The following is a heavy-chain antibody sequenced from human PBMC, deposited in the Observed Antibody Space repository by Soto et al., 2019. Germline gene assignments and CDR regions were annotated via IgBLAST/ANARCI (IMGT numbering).Heavy chain of an antibody. CDR3: ARDWDVVSGNGAFDM. D-gene: IGHD6-19*01. J-gene: IGHJ3*02. CDR1: GFSFDHYA. Sequence: EEQLVESGGGLVQPGRSLRLSCAASGFSFDHYAMHWVRQAPGKGLEWVSSVTWHSRIIGYADSVKGRFTISRDNAKNFLYLQMNGLRTEDTALYYCARDWDVVSGNGAFDMWGQGTMVTVSS. V-gene: IGHV3-9*01. CDR2: VTWHSRII.